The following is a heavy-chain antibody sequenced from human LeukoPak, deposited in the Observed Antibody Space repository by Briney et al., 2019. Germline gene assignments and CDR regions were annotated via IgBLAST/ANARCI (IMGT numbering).Heavy chain of an antibody. Sequence: PSETLSLTCTVSGDSISSDIHYWSCIRQPAGKGLECIGRVYMSGSTNYNPSLKSRAIISIDTSNNHFSLKLSSVTAADTAVYYCATEKYYDFWSGSYYFDYWGQGTLVTVSS. D-gene: IGHD3-3*01. CDR2: VYMSGST. J-gene: IGHJ4*02. CDR1: GDSISSDIHY. V-gene: IGHV4-61*02. CDR3: ATEKYYDFWSGSYYFDY.